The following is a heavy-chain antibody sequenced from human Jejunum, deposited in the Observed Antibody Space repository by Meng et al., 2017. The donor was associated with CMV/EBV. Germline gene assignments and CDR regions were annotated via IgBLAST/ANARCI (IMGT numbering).Heavy chain of an antibody. Sequence: ASGFAFSTSALTWVRLAPGKGLEWVSSIDATSTYIYYGDSVKGRFTISRDNARNSLYLQMNSLRAEDTALYYCARDLVAATAPNNWGQGTLVTVSS. CDR3: ARDLVAATAPNN. CDR1: GFAFSTSA. J-gene: IGHJ4*02. V-gene: IGHV3-21*01. CDR2: IDATSTYI. D-gene: IGHD2-15*01.